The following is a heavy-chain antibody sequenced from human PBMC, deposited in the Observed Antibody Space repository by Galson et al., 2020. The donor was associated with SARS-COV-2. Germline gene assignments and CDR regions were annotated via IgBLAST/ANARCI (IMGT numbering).Heavy chain of an antibody. J-gene: IGHJ6*03. D-gene: IGHD2-2*01. CDR3: ASWYCSSNTCYHMDV. V-gene: IGHV4-59*02. CDR1: GGSVSSYY. Sequence: SETLSLTCTVSGGSVSSYYWSWIRQPPGKGLEWIGYVYYTGNSAYSPSLKSRVTMSVDTSKNQFSLNLNSVTAADTVVYYCASWYCSSNTCYHMDVWGKGTTVTVSS. CDR2: VYYTGNS.